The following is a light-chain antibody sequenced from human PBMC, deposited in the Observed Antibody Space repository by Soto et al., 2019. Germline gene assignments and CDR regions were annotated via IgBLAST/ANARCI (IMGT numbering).Light chain of an antibody. J-gene: IGKJ4*01. CDR1: QSLDNNY. V-gene: IGKV3-20*01. Sequence: EIVLTQSPGTLSLSPGERATLSCRTSQSLDNNYLAWYQQKPGQAPRLLIYGTSNRATGIPDRFSGSGSGTDFTLTISRLEPEDSAVYYCQHYDSSPGFTFGGGTKMEIK. CDR3: QHYDSSPGFT. CDR2: GTS.